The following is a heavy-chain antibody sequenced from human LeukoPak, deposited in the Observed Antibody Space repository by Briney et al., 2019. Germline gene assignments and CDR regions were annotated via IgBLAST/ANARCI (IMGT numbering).Heavy chain of an antibody. Sequence: PGGSLTLSCAASGFSFSNYSMHWVRQTPGKGLESVAFTRYDGTIKDYADSAKVRFTISRNNSQNVLHLQMKSLRTEDTAVYYCAKELLLCYFYMDVWGKGTTVIVSS. J-gene: IGHJ6*03. CDR2: TRYDGTIK. D-gene: IGHD1-26*01. CDR3: AKELLLCYFYMDV. V-gene: IGHV3-30*02. CDR1: GFSFSNYS.